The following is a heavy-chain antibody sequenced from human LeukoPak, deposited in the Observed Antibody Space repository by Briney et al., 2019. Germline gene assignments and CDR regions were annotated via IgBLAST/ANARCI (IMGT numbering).Heavy chain of an antibody. CDR1: VGSISSGNW. Sequence: SGTLSLTCGVSVGSISSGNWWTWVRQSPGKGLEWIGEIHHNGTRNFNPSLKSRVIISLDTFKNHISLILTSVTAADTTVYYCARLDSLHLITYWGQGTLVTVSS. D-gene: IGHD3-9*01. J-gene: IGHJ4*02. CDR2: IHHNGTR. V-gene: IGHV4-4*02. CDR3: ARLDSLHLITY.